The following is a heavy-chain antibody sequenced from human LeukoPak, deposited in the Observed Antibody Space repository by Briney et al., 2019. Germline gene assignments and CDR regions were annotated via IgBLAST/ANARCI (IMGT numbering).Heavy chain of an antibody. J-gene: IGHJ3*02. D-gene: IGHD5-12*01. V-gene: IGHV4-30-4*08. CDR2: IYYSGST. Sequence: SETLSLTCTVSGGSISSGDYYWSWIRQPPGKGLEWIGYIYYSGSTYYNPSLKSRVTISVDTSKNQFSLTLSSVTAADMAVYYCAKSGYDLTNAFDIWGQGTMVTVSS. CDR3: AKSGYDLTNAFDI. CDR1: GGSISSGDYY.